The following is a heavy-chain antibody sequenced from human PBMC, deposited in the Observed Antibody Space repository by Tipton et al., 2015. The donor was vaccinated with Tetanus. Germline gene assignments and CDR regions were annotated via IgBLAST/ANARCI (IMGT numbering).Heavy chain of an antibody. J-gene: IGHJ3*01. V-gene: IGHV3-7*01. D-gene: IGHD4-17*01. CDR2: INQDGSQI. CDR1: GFIFRESA. CDR3: ARHYGDYGGAFDL. Sequence: QLVQSGGGVVQPGTSLRLSCAASGFIFRESAMHWVRQAPGKGLEWVANINQDGSQISYGDSVKGRFTVSRDNAQNSLYLQMSSLRAEDTAVYYCARHYGDYGGAFDLWGQGTMVTVSS.